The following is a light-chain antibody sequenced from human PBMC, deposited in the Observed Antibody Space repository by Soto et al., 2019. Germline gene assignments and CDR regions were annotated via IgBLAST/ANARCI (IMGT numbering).Light chain of an antibody. Sequence: QSVLTQPASVSGSPGQSITILCTGTTSDVGGYDLVSWYQQHPGKAPKLMIYEVFKWPSGVSARFSGSKPGNTASLTISGLQAEDEADYYCCSFAGATWVFGGGTKVTVL. V-gene: IGLV2-23*02. J-gene: IGLJ3*02. CDR1: TSDVGGYDL. CDR3: CSFAGATWV. CDR2: EVF.